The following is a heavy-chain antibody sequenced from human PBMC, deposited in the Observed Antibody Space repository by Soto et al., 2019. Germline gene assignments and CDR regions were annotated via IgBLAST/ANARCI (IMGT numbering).Heavy chain of an antibody. CDR3: AMEYCSSTSCYRDY. V-gene: IGHV1-69*02. Sequence: QVQLVQSGAEVKKPGSSVKVSCKASGGTFSSYTISWVRQAPGQGLEWMGRIIPILGIANYAQKFQGRVTXTADKSTCTAYMERSRLRSEDTAVYYCAMEYCSSTSCYRDYWGQGTLVTVSS. CDR2: IIPILGIA. D-gene: IGHD2-2*02. J-gene: IGHJ4*02. CDR1: GGTFSSYT.